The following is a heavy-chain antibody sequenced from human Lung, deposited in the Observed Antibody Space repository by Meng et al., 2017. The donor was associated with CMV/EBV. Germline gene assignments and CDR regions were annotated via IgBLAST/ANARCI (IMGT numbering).Heavy chain of an antibody. CDR2: IRYDGSNK. CDR3: ARSERYFDWLPFEY. D-gene: IGHD3-9*01. V-gene: IGHV3-30*02. CDR1: GFTFSSYG. Sequence: GGSLRLSCAASGFTFSSYGMHWVRQAPGKELEWVAFIRYDGSNKYYADSVKGRFTISRDNSKNTLYLQMNSLRAEDTAVYYCARSERYFDWLPFEYWGHGTXVTVSS. J-gene: IGHJ4*01.